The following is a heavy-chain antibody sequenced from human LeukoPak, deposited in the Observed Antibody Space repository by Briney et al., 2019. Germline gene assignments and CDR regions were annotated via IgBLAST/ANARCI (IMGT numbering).Heavy chain of an antibody. J-gene: IGHJ4*02. CDR1: GYTFTSYD. CDR3: ARGLYGSGSTGLAY. Sequence: ASVKVSCKASGYTFTSYDINWVRQATGQGLEWMGWMNPNSGNTGYAQKFQGRVTMTRNTSISTAYMELSSLRSEDTAVYYCARGLYGSGSTGLAYWGQGTLVTVSS. CDR2: MNPNSGNT. V-gene: IGHV1-8*01. D-gene: IGHD3-10*01.